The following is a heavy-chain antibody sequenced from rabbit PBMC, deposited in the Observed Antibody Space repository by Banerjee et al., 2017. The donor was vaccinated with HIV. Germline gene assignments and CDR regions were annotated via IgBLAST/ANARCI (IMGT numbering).Heavy chain of an antibody. Sequence: QSLEESGGDLVKPEGSLTLTCTVSGIDFSSYYLDSMCWVRQAPGKGLEWIACILGGSSGATYYANWAKGRFTISKASSTTVTLQVTSLTAADTATYFCARDLPGVIGWNFGWWGPGTLVTVS. CDR1: GIDFSSYYLDS. V-gene: IGHV1S40*01. CDR2: ILGGSSGAT. CDR3: ARDLPGVIGWNFGW. J-gene: IGHJ6*01. D-gene: IGHD4-1*01.